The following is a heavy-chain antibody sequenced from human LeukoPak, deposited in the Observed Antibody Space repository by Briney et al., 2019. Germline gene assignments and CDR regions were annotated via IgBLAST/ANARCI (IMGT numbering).Heavy chain of an antibody. V-gene: IGHV4-59*08. CDR2: IYYSGST. D-gene: IGHD3-10*01. J-gene: IGHJ4*02. Sequence: PSETLSLTCTVSGGSISSYYWSWIRQPPGKGLEWIGYIYYSGSTNYNPSLKSRVTISVDTSKNQFSLKLSSVTAADTAVYYCARGRVYYGSGGYGYWGQGTLVTVSS. CDR1: GGSISSYY. CDR3: ARGRVYYGSGGYGY.